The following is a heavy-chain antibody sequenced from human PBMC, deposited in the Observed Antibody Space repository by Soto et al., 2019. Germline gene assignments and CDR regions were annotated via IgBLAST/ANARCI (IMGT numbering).Heavy chain of an antibody. D-gene: IGHD3-10*01. Sequence: PGGSLRLSCTASGVSVGSNYMSWVRQPPGKGLEWVSIIYIGGTTYYADSVKGRFTISRDNYKNTLYLQMNSLRAEDTAVYYCASSGSGSYYKDFDYWGQGTLVTVPS. CDR3: ASSGSGSYYKDFDY. J-gene: IGHJ4*02. CDR2: IYIGGTT. V-gene: IGHV3-53*01. CDR1: GVSVGSNY.